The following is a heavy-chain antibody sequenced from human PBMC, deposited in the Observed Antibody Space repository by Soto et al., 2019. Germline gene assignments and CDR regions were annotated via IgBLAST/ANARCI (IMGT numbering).Heavy chain of an antibody. V-gene: IGHV5-51*01. CDR2: IYPGDSDT. J-gene: IGHJ6*02. Sequence: PGESLKISCKGSGYSFTSYWIGWVRQMPGKGLEWMGIIYPGDSDTRYSPSFQGQVTISADKSISTAYLQWSSLKASDTAMYYCARHGWAGTTGYYYYGMDVWGQGTTVTGSS. CDR3: ARHGWAGTTGYYYYGMDV. D-gene: IGHD1-7*01. CDR1: GYSFTSYW.